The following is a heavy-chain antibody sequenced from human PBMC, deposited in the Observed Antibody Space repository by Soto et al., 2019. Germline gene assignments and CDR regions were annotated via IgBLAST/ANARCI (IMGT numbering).Heavy chain of an antibody. J-gene: IGHJ6*02. CDR2: IIPIFGTA. D-gene: IGHD5-12*01. V-gene: IGHV1-69*13. CDR1: GGTFSSYA. CDR3: AREWAVATMNLYYYYYGMDV. Sequence: SVKVSCKASGGTFSSYAISWVLQAPGQGLEWMGGIIPIFGTANYAQKFQGRVTITADESTSTAYMELSSLRSEDTAVYYCAREWAVATMNLYYYYYGMDVWGQGTTVTVSS.